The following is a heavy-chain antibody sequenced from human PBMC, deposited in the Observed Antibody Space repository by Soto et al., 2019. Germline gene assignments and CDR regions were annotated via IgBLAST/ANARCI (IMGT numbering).Heavy chain of an antibody. J-gene: IGHJ4*02. Sequence: GGSLRLSCAASGFTFSSYAMHWVRQAPGKGLEWVAVISYDGSNKYYADSVKGRFTISRDNSKNTLYLQMNSLRAEDTAVYYCARDPTSIAVAGAGPDYWGQGTLVTVSS. CDR3: ARDPTSIAVAGAGPDY. V-gene: IGHV3-30-3*01. CDR1: GFTFSSYA. CDR2: ISYDGSNK. D-gene: IGHD6-19*01.